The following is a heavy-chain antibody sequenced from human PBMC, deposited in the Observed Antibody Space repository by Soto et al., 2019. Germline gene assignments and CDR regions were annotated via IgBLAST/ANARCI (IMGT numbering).Heavy chain of an antibody. D-gene: IGHD1-1*01. V-gene: IGHV3-30*18. Sequence: QVQLVESGGGVVQPGRSLRLSCAASGFTFSSYGMHWVRQAPGKGLEWVAVISYDGSNKYYADSVKGRFTISRDNSKNTLYLQMNSLRAEDTAVYYCAKLAQLDYWGQGTLVTVSS. CDR3: AKLAQLDY. CDR2: ISYDGSNK. J-gene: IGHJ4*02. CDR1: GFTFSSYG.